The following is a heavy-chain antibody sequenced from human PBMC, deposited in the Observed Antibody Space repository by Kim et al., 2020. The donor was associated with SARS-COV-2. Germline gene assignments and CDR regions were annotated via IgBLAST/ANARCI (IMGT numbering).Heavy chain of an antibody. CDR3: VRQGGGSGSYRLSY. Sequence: SETLSLTCTVSGGSISSSSYYWGWIRQPPGKGLEWIGSIYYSGSNYYNPSLKSRVTISVDTSKNQFSLKLSSVTAADAAVYYCVRQGGGSGSYRLSYWGQGTLVTVSS. CDR1: GGSISSSSYY. D-gene: IGHD3-10*01. CDR2: IYYSGSN. V-gene: IGHV4-39*01. J-gene: IGHJ4*02.